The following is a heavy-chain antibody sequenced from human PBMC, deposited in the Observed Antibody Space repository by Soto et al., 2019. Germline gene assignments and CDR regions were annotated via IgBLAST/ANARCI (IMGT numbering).Heavy chain of an antibody. J-gene: IGHJ3*02. D-gene: IGHD3-22*01. V-gene: IGHV4-31*03. CDR1: GGSISSGGYY. Sequence: SETLSLTCTVSGGSISSGGYYWSWIRQHPGKGLEWIGYIYYSGSTYYNPSLKSRVTISVDTSKNQFSLKLSSVTAADTAAYYCARDNGMIVDAFDIWGQGTMVTVSS. CDR3: ARDNGMIVDAFDI. CDR2: IYYSGST.